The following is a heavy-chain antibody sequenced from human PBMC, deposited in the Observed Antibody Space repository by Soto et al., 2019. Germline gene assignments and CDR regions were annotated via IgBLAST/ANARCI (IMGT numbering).Heavy chain of an antibody. CDR3: ARSSGGVFGIIIEGSNWFAPWGQGTLGTVSSGKSEYCAGGACSDAFDL. J-gene: IGHJ3*01. CDR1: AVTFTSYF. D-gene: IGHD2-21*01. V-gene: IGHV1-46*01. CDR2: INPNGGST. Sequence: GASVKVSCKAPAVTFTSYFMHWVRQAPGHGLEWIGVINPNGGSTKFAQTFQGRVTMTGDTSTSTVYMELRSLRSEDMAIYYCARSSGGVFGIIIEGSNWFAPWGQGTLGTVSSGKSEYCAGGACSDAFDLWGQGTLVTVSS.